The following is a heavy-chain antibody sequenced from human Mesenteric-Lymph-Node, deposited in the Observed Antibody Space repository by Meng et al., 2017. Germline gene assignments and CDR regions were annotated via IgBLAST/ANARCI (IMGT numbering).Heavy chain of an antibody. Sequence: GESLKISCAASGFTFSNYDMHWVRQAPGKGLEWVAVTSYVGTTEFYADSVRGRFTISRDDSKNTVFLHMNSLRAEDTAVYYCARETPPYDYSNYDVAYDYWGQGTLVTVSS. CDR3: ARETPPYDYSNYDVAYDY. V-gene: IGHV3-30*01. CDR2: TSYVGTTE. J-gene: IGHJ4*02. CDR1: GFTFSNYD. D-gene: IGHD4-11*01.